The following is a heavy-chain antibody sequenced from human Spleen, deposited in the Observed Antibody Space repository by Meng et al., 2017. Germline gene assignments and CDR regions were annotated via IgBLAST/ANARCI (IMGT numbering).Heavy chain of an antibody. CDR1: GFTFSDYC. Sequence: GESLKISCAASGFTFSDYCMNWVRQAPGKGLEWVSSISSSSSIYYADSVKGRFTISRDNAKNSLYLQMNSLRAEDTAVYYCARGARRLTDAFDIWGQGTMVTVSS. V-gene: IGHV3-69-1*01. CDR2: ISSSSSI. CDR3: ARGARRLTDAFDI. J-gene: IGHJ3*02. D-gene: IGHD6-25*01.